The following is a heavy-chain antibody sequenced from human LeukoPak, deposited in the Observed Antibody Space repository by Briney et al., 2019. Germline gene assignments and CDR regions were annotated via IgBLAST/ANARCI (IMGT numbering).Heavy chain of an antibody. CDR2: ISYDGSNK. V-gene: IGHV3-30*18. J-gene: IGHJ4*02. Sequence: GGSLRLSCAASGFTFSSYGMHWVRQAPGKGLEWVAVISYDGSNKYYADSVKGRFTISRDNSKNTLYLQMNGLRAEDTAVYYCAKDWYFDWLLDYWGQGTLVTVSS. CDR3: AKDWYFDWLLDY. CDR1: GFTFSSYG. D-gene: IGHD3-9*01.